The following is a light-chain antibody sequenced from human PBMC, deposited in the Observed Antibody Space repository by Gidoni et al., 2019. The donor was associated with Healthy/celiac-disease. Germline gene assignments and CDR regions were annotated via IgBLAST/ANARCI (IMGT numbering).Light chain of an antibody. V-gene: IGKV3-15*01. Sequence: EIVMTQSPATMSVSPGARATLSCRASQPVSSNLAWYQQKPGQAPRLLIYGASTRATGIPARFSGSGSGTEFTLTISSLQSEDFAVYYCQQYNNWPPKMYTFGQGTKLEIK. CDR2: GAS. CDR1: QPVSSN. CDR3: QQYNNWPPKMYT. J-gene: IGKJ2*01.